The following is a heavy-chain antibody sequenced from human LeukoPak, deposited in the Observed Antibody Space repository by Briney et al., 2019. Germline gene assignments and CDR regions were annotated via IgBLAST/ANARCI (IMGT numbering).Heavy chain of an antibody. CDR2: ISWNSGNI. CDR1: GFTFASYS. CDR3: AKDAYGGATFFYYMDV. D-gene: IGHD2/OR15-2a*01. Sequence: GGSLRLSCAASGFTFASYSMNWVRQAPGKGLEWVSGISWNSGNIAYADFVGGRFTISRDNAKNSLSLQMNSLSDEDTAVYYCAKDAYGGATFFYYMDVWGKGTTVTVSS. V-gene: IGHV3-9*01. J-gene: IGHJ6*03.